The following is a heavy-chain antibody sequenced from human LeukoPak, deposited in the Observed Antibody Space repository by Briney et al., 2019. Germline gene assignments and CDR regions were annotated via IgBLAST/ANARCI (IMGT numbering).Heavy chain of an antibody. CDR2: IKQDGSEK. CDR1: GFTFSSYW. J-gene: IGHJ6*02. CDR3: ARDITIFGVVRNYYGMDV. Sequence: GGSLRLSCAASGFTFSSYWMSWVRQAPGKGLEWVANIKQDGSEKYYVDSVKGRFTISRDNAKNSLYLQMNSLRAEDTAVYYCARDITIFGVVRNYYGMDVWGQGTTATVSS. V-gene: IGHV3-7*01. D-gene: IGHD3-3*01.